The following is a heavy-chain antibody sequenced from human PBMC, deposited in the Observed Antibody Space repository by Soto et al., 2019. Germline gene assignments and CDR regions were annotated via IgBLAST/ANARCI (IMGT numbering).Heavy chain of an antibody. Sequence: PSETLSLTCTVSGYSISTDYWSWIRQSPGKGLEWIGYIYYSGSTNYNPSLKSRVTISVDTSKNHFSLKLSSVTAADTAVYYCARHEDLGSYSVVNWFDPWGQGTLVTVSS. J-gene: IGHJ5*02. CDR2: IYYSGST. CDR3: ARHEDLGSYSVVNWFDP. V-gene: IGHV4-59*08. CDR1: GYSISTDY. D-gene: IGHD1-26*01.